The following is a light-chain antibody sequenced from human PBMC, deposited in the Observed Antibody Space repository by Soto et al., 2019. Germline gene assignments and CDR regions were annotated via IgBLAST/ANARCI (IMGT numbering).Light chain of an antibody. V-gene: IGKV3-11*01. CDR3: QQRSNWPPT. CDR2: DSS. CDR1: QRVSSY. Sequence: EIVLTQSPATLSLSPGERATLSCRASQRVSSYLAWYQQKPGQAPRLLIYDSSNRATGIPARFSGSGSGTDVTLTISSLEPEDFAVYYCQQRSNWPPTFGQGTKLEIK. J-gene: IGKJ2*01.